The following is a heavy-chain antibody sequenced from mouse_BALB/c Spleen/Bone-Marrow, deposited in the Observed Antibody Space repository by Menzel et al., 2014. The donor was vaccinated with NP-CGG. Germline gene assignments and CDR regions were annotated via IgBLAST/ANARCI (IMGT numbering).Heavy chain of an antibody. CDR2: IWGDGST. V-gene: IGHV2-6-7*02. J-gene: IGHJ4*01. Sequence: VQLQESGPGLVAPSQSLSITCTVSGFSLTGYGVNWVRQPPGKGLEWLGMIWGDGSTDYNSALKSRLSISKDNSKSQVFLKMNSLQTDDTAGYYCASITTVVADYAMDYWGQGTSVTVSS. D-gene: IGHD1-1*01. CDR3: ASITTVVADYAMDY. CDR1: GFSLTGYG.